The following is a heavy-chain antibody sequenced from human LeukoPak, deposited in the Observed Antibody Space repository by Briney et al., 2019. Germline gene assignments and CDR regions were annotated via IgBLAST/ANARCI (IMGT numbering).Heavy chain of an antibody. J-gene: IGHJ4*02. D-gene: IGHD3-3*01. CDR1: GYTFTSYG. CDR3: ARGNYDFWSGYYYCDY. V-gene: IGHV1-18*01. Sequence: ASXKVXCXASGYTFTSYGISWVRQAPGQGLEWMGWISAYNGNTNYAQKLQGRVTMTTDTSTSTAYMELRSLRSDDTAVYYCARGNYDFWSGYYYCDYWGQGTLVTVSS. CDR2: ISAYNGNT.